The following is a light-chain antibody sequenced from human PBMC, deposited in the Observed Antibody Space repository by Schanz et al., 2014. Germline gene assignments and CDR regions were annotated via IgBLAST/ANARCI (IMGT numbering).Light chain of an antibody. V-gene: IGLV2-8*01. J-gene: IGLJ2*01. CDR1: SSDIGTYNY. Sequence: QSALTQPASVSGSPGQSVTISCTGTSSDIGTYNYVSWYQQYPGTAPKLIIYEVTKRPSGVPDRFSGSKSGNTASLTVSGLQTEDEADYYCSSYAGSNNSVVFGGGTKLTVL. CDR2: EVT. CDR3: SSYAGSNNSVV.